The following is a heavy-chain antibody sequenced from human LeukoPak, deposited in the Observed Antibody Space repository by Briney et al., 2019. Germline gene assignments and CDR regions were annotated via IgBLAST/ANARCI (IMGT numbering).Heavy chain of an antibody. CDR1: GYTFTGYY. Sequence: ASVKVSCKASGYTFTGYYMHWVRQAPGQGLEWMGWINPNSGGTNYAQKFQGRVTMTRDTSISTAYMEPSRLRSDDTAVYYCARSRYYYYYYGMDVWGQGTTVTVSS. V-gene: IGHV1-2*02. CDR3: ARSRYYYYYYGMDV. J-gene: IGHJ6*02. CDR2: INPNSGGT.